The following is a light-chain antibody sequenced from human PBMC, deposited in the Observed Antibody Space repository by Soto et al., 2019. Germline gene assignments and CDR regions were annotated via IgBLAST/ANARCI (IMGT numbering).Light chain of an antibody. CDR2: SNS. CDR3: AAWDGSLPGVV. V-gene: IGLV1-44*01. CDR1: STNIGRNT. J-gene: IGLJ2*01. Sequence: QSVLTQTPSASGTPGQRVSISCSGSSTNIGRNTVIWYQQVPGTTPNVLIYSNSQRPSGVPDRFSGSKSGTSASLAISGLQSDDEADSYCAAWDGSLPGVVFGGGTKVTVL.